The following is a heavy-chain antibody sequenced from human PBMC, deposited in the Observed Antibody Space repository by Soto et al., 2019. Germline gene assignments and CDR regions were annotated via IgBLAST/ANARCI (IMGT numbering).Heavy chain of an antibody. CDR3: ARVRGVGATYNYYYYGLDV. J-gene: IGHJ6*02. Sequence: GASVKVSCKASGGTFSSYAISRVRQAPGQGLEWMGGIIPIFGTANYAQKFQGRVTITADQSTSTAYMELSSLRSEDTAVYYCARVRGVGATYNYYYYGLDVWGQGTTVTVSS. D-gene: IGHD1-26*01. CDR1: GGTFSSYA. V-gene: IGHV1-69*13. CDR2: IIPIFGTA.